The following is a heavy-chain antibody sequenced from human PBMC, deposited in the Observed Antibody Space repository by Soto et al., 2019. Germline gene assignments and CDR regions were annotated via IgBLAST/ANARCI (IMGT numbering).Heavy chain of an antibody. Sequence: QVQLQESGPGLVKPSETLSLTCTVSGASISNYYWSWFRQPAGKGLEWIGRIYTSGSTDYNPSLNRRVTISIDTSKNEFSLKVTSVTAANTAVYYCARERREEIHDGYDIDYWGQGTLVTVSS. D-gene: IGHD5-12*01. CDR1: GASISNYY. J-gene: IGHJ4*02. CDR3: ARERREEIHDGYDIDY. V-gene: IGHV4-4*07. CDR2: IYTSGST.